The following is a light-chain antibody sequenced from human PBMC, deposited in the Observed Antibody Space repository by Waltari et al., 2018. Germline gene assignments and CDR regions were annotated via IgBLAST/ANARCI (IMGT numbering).Light chain of an antibody. CDR1: QSVSSNY. CDR2: GSS. Sequence: EIVLTQSPGTLSLSPGERATLSCRASQSVSSNYLAWYQQRPGQAPRLLIHGSSSRATGIPDRFSGSGSGTDSTLTISRLEPEDFAVYYCQQYGRSWNTFGQGTKLEIK. V-gene: IGKV3-20*01. J-gene: IGKJ2*01. CDR3: QQYGRSWNT.